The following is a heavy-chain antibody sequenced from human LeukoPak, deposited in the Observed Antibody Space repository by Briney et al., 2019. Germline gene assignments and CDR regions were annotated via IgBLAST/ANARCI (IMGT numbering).Heavy chain of an antibody. CDR1: GDSISTYY. CDR2: IRNSGST. D-gene: IGHD5-24*01. V-gene: IGHV4-4*07. Sequence: SETLSLTCTVSGDSISTYYWTWIRQPAGEGLEWIGRIRNSGSTDYNPSLKSRGSMSLDTSKNQFSLQLISVTAADTAVYYCARGHGGPGADYYYGVDVWGQGTTVTVSS. J-gene: IGHJ6*02. CDR3: ARGHGGPGADYYYGVDV.